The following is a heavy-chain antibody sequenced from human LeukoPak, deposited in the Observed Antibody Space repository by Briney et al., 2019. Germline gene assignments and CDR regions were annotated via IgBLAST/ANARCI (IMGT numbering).Heavy chain of an antibody. CDR2: IYYSGST. CDR3: ASDSSGYYYDY. Sequence: SETLSPTCTVSGGSISRSSYYWGWIRQPPGKGLEWIGSIYYSGSTYYNPSLKSRVTISVDTSKNQFSLKLSSVTAADTAAYYCASDSSGYYYDYWGQGTLVTVSS. D-gene: IGHD3-22*01. V-gene: IGHV4-39*01. CDR1: GGSISRSSYY. J-gene: IGHJ4*02.